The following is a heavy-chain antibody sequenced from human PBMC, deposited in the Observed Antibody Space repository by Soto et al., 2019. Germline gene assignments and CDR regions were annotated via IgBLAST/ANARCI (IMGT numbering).Heavy chain of an antibody. CDR3: ACGPYGSGSYKRSYGMDV. CDR1: GGTFSSYA. V-gene: IGHV1-69*12. D-gene: IGHD3-10*01. CDR2: IIPIFGTA. Sequence: QVQLVQSGAEVKKPGSSVKVSCKASGGTFSSYAISWVRQAPGQGLEWMGGIIPIFGTANYAQKFQGRVTITADESTSTAYMELSSLRSEDTAVYYCACGPYGSGSYKRSYGMDVWGQGTTVTVSS. J-gene: IGHJ6*02.